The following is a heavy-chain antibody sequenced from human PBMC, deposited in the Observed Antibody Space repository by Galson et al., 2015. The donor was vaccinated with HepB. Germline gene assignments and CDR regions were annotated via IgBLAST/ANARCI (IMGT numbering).Heavy chain of an antibody. CDR3: AKGYGIFDR. J-gene: IGHJ4*02. Sequence: SLRLSCAASGFTFGDTAMTWVRQAPGKGLEWVSGITSRGDNTFYTDSVKGRFSISRGNSMNMLFLQMSSLRAEDTAIYYCAKGYGIFDRWGQGILVTVSS. CDR2: ITSRGDNT. V-gene: IGHV3-23*01. CDR1: GFTFGDTA. D-gene: IGHD5-18*01.